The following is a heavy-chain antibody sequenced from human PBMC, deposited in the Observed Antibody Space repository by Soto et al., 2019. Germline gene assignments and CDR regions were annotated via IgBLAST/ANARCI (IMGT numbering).Heavy chain of an antibody. J-gene: IGHJ5*02. CDR2: IYYSGST. D-gene: IGHD3-10*01. V-gene: IGHV4-39*01. CDR3: AAGGSGRNYWLDP. Sequence: PSETLSLTCTVSGGSISSSSYYWGWIRQPPGKGLEWIGSIYYSGSTYYNPSLKSRVTISVDTSKNQFSLKLSSVTAADTAVYYCAAGGSGRNYWLDPWGQGTLVTVSS. CDR1: GGSISSSSYY.